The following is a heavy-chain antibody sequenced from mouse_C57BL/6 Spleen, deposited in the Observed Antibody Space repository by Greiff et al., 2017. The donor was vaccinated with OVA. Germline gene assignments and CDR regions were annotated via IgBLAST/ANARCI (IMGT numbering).Heavy chain of an antibody. CDR1: GYTFTSYW. CDR2: IHPNSGST. CDR3: ARLDSSSYGFAY. D-gene: IGHD3-2*02. V-gene: IGHV1-64*01. Sequence: QVQLQQPGAELVKPGASVKLSCKASGYTFTSYWMHWVKQRPGQGLEWIGMIHPNSGSTNYNEKFKSKATLTVDKSSSTAYMQLSSLTSEDSAVYYCARLDSSSYGFAYRGQGTLVTVSA. J-gene: IGHJ3*01.